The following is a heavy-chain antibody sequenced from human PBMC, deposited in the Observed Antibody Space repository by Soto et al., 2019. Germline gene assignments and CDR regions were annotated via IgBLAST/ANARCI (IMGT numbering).Heavy chain of an antibody. J-gene: IGHJ4*02. CDR1: DASMSSFY. D-gene: IGHD3-16*01. V-gene: IGHV4-59*03. CDR3: ANAFSRDYFDY. Sequence: PSETLSLTCSVSDASMSSFYWHWIRQSPGKGLDWIGYVYHTGSTNYNPSLKSRVTISVDTSKNQFSLELRSVTAADTAVYFCANAFSRDYFDYWGQGILVTVYS. CDR2: VYHTGST.